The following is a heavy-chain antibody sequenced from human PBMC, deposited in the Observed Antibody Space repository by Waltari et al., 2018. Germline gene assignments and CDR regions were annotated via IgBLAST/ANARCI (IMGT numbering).Heavy chain of an antibody. J-gene: IGHJ6*03. CDR1: GVTFSAYS. CDR3: VRGLGEMATNPYFYYYMDV. D-gene: IGHD5-12*01. V-gene: IGHV3-48*04. CDR2: ISGDSATM. Sequence: EVQLVESGGGLVQPGGSLRLSCAASGVTFSAYSVSWVRQAPGKGLEWVSHISGDSATMYYAGSVKGRFSISRDNTKNSLYLQMKSLRAEDSAVYYCVRGLGEMATNPYFYYYMDVWGKGTTVTVSS.